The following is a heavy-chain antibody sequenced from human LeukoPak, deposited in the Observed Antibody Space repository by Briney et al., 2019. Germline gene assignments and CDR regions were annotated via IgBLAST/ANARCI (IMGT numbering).Heavy chain of an antibody. V-gene: IGHV4-34*01. CDR2: INHSGST. Sequence: SETLSLTCAVYGGSFSGDYWSWIRQPPGKGLEWIGEINHSGSTSYNPSLKSRVTISVDTSKNQFSLKLSSVTAADTAVYYCARHGPGYGGYDRDYFDYWGQGTLVTVSS. CDR1: GGSFSGDY. D-gene: IGHD5-12*01. CDR3: ARHGPGYGGYDRDYFDY. J-gene: IGHJ4*02.